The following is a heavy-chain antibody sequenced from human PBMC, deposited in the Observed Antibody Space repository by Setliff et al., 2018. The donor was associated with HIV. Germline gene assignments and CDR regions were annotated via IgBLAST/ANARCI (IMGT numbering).Heavy chain of an antibody. D-gene: IGHD6-13*01. Sequence: PSETLSLTCTVSGGSISSGGYYWSWIRQHPGKGLEWIGYIYYSGSTYYNPSLKSRVTISVDTSKNQFSLKLSSVTAADTAVYYCARGGAAAGIVSYYYYYMDVWGKGTTVTVSS. CDR1: GGSISSGGYY. V-gene: IGHV4-31*03. CDR3: ARGGAAAGIVSYYYYYMDV. J-gene: IGHJ6*03. CDR2: IYYSGST.